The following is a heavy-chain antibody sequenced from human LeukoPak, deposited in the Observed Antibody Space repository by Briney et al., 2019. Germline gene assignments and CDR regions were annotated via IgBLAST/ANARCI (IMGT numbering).Heavy chain of an antibody. J-gene: IGHJ4*02. D-gene: IGHD3-22*01. CDR2: IYTSGST. CDR3: ARAGDYYDSSGYYSQPAYYFDY. V-gene: IGHV4-4*07. CDR1: GGSISSYY. Sequence: SETLSLTCTVSGGSISSYYWSWIRQPAGKGLEWIGRIYTSGSTNYNPSLKSRVTMSVDTSKNQFSLKLSSVTAADTAVYYCARAGDYYDSSGYYSQPAYYFDYWGQGALATVSS.